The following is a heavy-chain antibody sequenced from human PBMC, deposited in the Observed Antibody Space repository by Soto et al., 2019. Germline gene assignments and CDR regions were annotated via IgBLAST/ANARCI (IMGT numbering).Heavy chain of an antibody. D-gene: IGHD1-26*01. J-gene: IGHJ4*02. CDR1: GGTFSSYS. CDR3: ARDGGRHSGWIDY. CDR2: IIPIFGTA. Sequence: QVQLVQSGAEVKKPGSSVKVSCKASGGTFSSYSINWVRQAPGHWLEWMGEIIPIFGTANYAQKCQGRVTITADESTSTAYMELSSLRSEDTAVYYCARDGGRHSGWIDYWGQGTLVTVSS. V-gene: IGHV1-69*01.